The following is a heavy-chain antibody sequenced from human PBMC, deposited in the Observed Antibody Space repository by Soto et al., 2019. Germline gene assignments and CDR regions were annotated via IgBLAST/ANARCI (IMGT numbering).Heavy chain of an antibody. J-gene: IGHJ4*02. CDR3: VKDRYCSSTSCYAGFAY. V-gene: IGHV3-23*01. CDR1: GFPFSSYA. CDR2: ISGSGGST. Sequence: GGSLRLSCAASGFPFSSYAMSWVRQTPGKGLEWVSSISGSGGSTNHVDSVKGRFTISRDGSKNTLYLQMNSLRVEDMAIYYCVKDRYCSSTSCYAGFAYWGQGTLVTVSS. D-gene: IGHD2-2*01.